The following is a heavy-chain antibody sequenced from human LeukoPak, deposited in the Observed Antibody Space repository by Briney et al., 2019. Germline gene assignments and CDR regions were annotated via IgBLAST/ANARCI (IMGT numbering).Heavy chain of an antibody. J-gene: IGHJ4*02. CDR2: ISYDGSNK. CDR3: ASDITMTDRTPFDY. D-gene: IGHD3-22*01. Sequence: GGSLRLSCAASGFTFSSYAMHWVRQAPGKGLEWVAVISYDGSNKYYADSVKGRFTISRDNSKNTLYLQMNSLRAEDTAVYYCASDITMTDRTPFDYWGQGTLVTVSS. V-gene: IGHV3-30-3*01. CDR1: GFTFSSYA.